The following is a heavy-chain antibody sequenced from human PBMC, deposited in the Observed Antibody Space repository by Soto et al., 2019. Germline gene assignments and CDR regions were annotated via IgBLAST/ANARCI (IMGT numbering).Heavy chain of an antibody. CDR2: INHSGST. CDR1: GGSFSGYY. Sequence: SETLSLTCAVYGGSFSGYYWSWIRQPPGKGLEWIGEINHSGSTNYNPSLKSRVTISVDTSKNQFSLKLSSVTAADTAVYYCARGERITMIVVVNHPFDYWGQGTLVTVSS. V-gene: IGHV4-34*01. J-gene: IGHJ4*02. D-gene: IGHD3-22*01. CDR3: ARGERITMIVVVNHPFDY.